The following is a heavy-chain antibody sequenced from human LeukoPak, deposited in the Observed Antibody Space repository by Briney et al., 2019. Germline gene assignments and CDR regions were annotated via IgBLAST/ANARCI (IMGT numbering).Heavy chain of an antibody. J-gene: IGHJ4*02. Sequence: GGSLRLSCAASGFTFSSYGMHWVRQAPGKGLEWVAFIRYHGSNKYYADSVKGRFTISRDNSKNTLYLQMNSLRAEDTAVYYCAKDLRSSGYFPYYFDYLGQGTLVTVSS. V-gene: IGHV3-30*02. CDR1: GFTFSSYG. D-gene: IGHD3-22*01. CDR2: IRYHGSNK. CDR3: AKDLRSSGYFPYYFDY.